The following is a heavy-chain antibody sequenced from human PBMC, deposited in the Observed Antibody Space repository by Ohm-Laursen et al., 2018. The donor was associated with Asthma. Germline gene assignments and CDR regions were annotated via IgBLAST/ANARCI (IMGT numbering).Heavy chain of an antibody. D-gene: IGHD3-3*01. J-gene: IGHJ4*02. CDR3: AKDVMEWYLPAFDF. CDR1: GFTFSSYG. V-gene: IGHV3-30*18. Sequence: SLRLSCTASGFTFSSYGMHWVRQAPGKGLEWVAVISYDGSNKYYADSVKGRFTISRDNSKNTLYLQMNSLRAEDTAVYYCAKDVMEWYLPAFDFWGQGTLVTVSS. CDR2: ISYDGSNK.